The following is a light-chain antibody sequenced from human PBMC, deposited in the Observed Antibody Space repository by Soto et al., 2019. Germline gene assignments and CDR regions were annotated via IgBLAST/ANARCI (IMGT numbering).Light chain of an antibody. CDR2: DAS. V-gene: IGKV1-5*01. Sequence: DIPMTQSPSTLSASVGDRVTITCRARQTISRQLAWYQQKPGKAPKVLIYDASNLESGVPARFSGSGAGTEFSLTVSSLQPDDFATYYCQQYNSYKSFGQGTKVEIK. J-gene: IGKJ1*01. CDR3: QQYNSYKS. CDR1: QTISRQ.